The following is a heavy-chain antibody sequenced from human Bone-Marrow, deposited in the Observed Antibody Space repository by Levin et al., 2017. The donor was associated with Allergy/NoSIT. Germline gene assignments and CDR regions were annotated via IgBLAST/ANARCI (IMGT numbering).Heavy chain of an antibody. J-gene: IGHJ4*02. D-gene: IGHD3-22*01. CDR2: ISGSGGNT. CDR3: AGYDTSAYHSPFDY. CDR1: GFIFSNYA. V-gene: IGHV3-23*01. Sequence: GESLKISCAASGFIFSNYAMNWVRQAPGKGLEWVSQISGSGGNTHYADSVKGRFTFSRDNPKNTLYLQMNSLRAEDPAVYYCAGYDTSAYHSPFDYWGQGPLVTGSS.